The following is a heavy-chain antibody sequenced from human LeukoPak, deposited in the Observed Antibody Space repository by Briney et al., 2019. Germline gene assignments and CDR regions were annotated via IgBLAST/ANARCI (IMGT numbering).Heavy chain of an antibody. J-gene: IGHJ4*02. CDR3: AKDRHDYVWGPFDY. CDR2: IYSGGST. Sequence: QPGGSLRLSCAASGFTVSSNYMSWVRQAPGKGLEWVSVIYSGGSTYYADSVKGRFTISRDNSKNTLYLQMNSLRAEDTAIYYCAKDRHDYVWGPFDYWGQGTLVTVSS. D-gene: IGHD3-16*01. CDR1: GFTVSSNY. V-gene: IGHV3-66*01.